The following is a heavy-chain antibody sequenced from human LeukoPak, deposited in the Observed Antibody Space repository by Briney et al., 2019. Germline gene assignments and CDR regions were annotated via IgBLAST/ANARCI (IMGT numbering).Heavy chain of an antibody. V-gene: IGHV3-30*18. Sequence: GGSLRLSCAASGFTFSSYGMPWVGKAPGKGLEWVAVISYDGRNKYYADSVKGRFTISRDNSKNTLYPQMNSLRAEDTAVYYCAKSGAVALRLYYFDYWGQGTLVTVSS. D-gene: IGHD6-19*01. CDR2: ISYDGRNK. CDR1: GFTFSSYG. CDR3: AKSGAVALRLYYFDY. J-gene: IGHJ4*02.